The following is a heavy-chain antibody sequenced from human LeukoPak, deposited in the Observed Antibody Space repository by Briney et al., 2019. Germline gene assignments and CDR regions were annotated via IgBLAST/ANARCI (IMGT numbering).Heavy chain of an antibody. CDR3: ARSTSSEYDIYHFDY. CDR1: GFTFSSYG. V-gene: IGHV3-33*01. D-gene: IGHD3-9*01. Sequence: PGGSLRLSCSASGFTFSSYGMHWVRQAPGKGLEWVAVVWYDGINKYYADSVKGRFNISRDNSKNTLYLQMNSLRAEDTAVYYCARSTSSEYDIYHFDYWGQGTLVTVPS. J-gene: IGHJ4*02. CDR2: VWYDGINK.